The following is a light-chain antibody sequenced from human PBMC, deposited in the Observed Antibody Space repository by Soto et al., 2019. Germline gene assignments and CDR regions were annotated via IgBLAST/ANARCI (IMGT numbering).Light chain of an antibody. CDR2: EVS. Sequence: QSALTQPASVSGSPGQSITIPCTGTSSDVGGYNYVSWYQQHPGKAPKLMIYEVSNRPSGVSNRFSGSKSGNTASLTISGLQAEDEADYYCSSYTSSNTLDVFGTGTNVTVL. V-gene: IGLV2-14*01. J-gene: IGLJ1*01. CDR1: SSDVGGYNY. CDR3: SSYTSSNTLDV.